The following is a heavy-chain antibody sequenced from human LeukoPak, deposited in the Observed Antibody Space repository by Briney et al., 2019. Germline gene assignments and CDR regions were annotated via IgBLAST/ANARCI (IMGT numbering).Heavy chain of an antibody. CDR1: GLTLSTYA. D-gene: IGHD3-10*01. CDR2: IATDGGGT. Sequence: GGSLRLSCSGSGLTLSTYAMHWVRQAPGKGLEYVSAIATDGGGTYYADSVKGRFTISRDKSRNTLYLQMRSLRAEDTAVYYCMTRDTSGYWGQGTLVTVSS. CDR3: MTRDTSGY. V-gene: IGHV3-64D*09. J-gene: IGHJ4*02.